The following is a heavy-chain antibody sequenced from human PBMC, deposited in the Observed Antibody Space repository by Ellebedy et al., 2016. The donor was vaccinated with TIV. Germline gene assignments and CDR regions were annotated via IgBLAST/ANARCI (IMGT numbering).Heavy chain of an antibody. CDR2: IRSKTYGGTT. D-gene: IGHD1-1*01. V-gene: IGHV3-49*03. J-gene: IGHJ5*02. CDR1: GFTFGDYA. Sequence: GESLKISXTASGFTFGDYAMNWFRQAPGKGLEWIGFIRSKTYGGTTEYAASVKGRFTISRDDSKSIAYLQMDSLKTEDTAIYCCTRDLHWNDGCFNPWGLGTLVTVSS. CDR3: TRDLHWNDGCFNP.